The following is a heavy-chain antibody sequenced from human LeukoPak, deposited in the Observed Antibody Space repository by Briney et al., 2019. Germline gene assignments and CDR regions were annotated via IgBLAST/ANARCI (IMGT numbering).Heavy chain of an antibody. CDR1: GFTFSSYG. J-gene: IGHJ4*02. D-gene: IGHD2-2*01. CDR2: IWYDGSNK. Sequence: GRSLRLSCAASGFTFSSYGMHWVRQAPGKGLEWVAVIWYDGSNKYYADSVKGRFTISRDSSKNTVYLQMNSLRAEDTAVYFCARGSSRAFDYWGQGTLVTVSS. V-gene: IGHV3-33*01. CDR3: ARGSSRAFDY.